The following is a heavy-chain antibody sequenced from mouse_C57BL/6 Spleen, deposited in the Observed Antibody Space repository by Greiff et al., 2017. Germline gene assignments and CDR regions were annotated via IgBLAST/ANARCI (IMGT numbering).Heavy chain of an antibody. CDR3: AREAGYYWYFDV. V-gene: IGHV1-64*01. J-gene: IGHJ1*03. CDR1: GYTFTSYW. CDR2: IHPNSGST. Sequence: QVQLQQPGAELVKPGASVKLSCKASGYTFTSYWMHWVKQRPGQGLEWIGMIHPNSGSTNYNEKFKSKATLTVDKSSSTAYMQLSSLASEDSAVYYCAREAGYYWYFDVWGTGTTVTVSS. D-gene: IGHD2-2*01.